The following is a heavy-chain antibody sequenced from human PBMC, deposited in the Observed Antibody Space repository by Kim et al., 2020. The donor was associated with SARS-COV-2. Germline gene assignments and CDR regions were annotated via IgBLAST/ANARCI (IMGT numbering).Heavy chain of an antibody. CDR3: KRGITVTRFDP. CDR2: VYFGGRT. CDR1: GGSFSSYY. Sequence: SETLSLTCTISGGSFSSYYWTWIRQPPGKGLEYIGHVYFGGRTNYNASLGSRVSMSMDTTKNQFSVRLTSVTAADTAVYYCKRGITVTRFDPWGQGTLV. V-gene: IGHV4-59*13. D-gene: IGHD4-17*01. J-gene: IGHJ5*02.